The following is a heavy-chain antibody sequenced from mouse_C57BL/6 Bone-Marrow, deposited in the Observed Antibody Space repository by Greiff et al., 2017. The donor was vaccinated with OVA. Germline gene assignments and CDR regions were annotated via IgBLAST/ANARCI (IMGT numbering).Heavy chain of an antibody. Sequence: VQLQQSGAELVRPGASVKLSCTASGFNIKDDYMHWVKQRPEQGLEWIGWIDPENGDTEYASKFQGKATITADTSANTAYLQLSSLTSEDTAVYYCTTFRVYYYGSSWDWYFYVWGTGTTVTVSS. CDR1: GFNIKDDY. V-gene: IGHV14-4*01. CDR3: TTFRVYYYGSSWDWYFYV. D-gene: IGHD1-1*01. CDR2: IDPENGDT. J-gene: IGHJ1*03.